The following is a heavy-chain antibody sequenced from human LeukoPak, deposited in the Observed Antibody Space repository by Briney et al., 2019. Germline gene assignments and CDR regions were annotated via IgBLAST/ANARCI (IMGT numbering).Heavy chain of an antibody. CDR3: AKDMGIDYYDSSGYGGPLDY. CDR1: GFTFSSYG. V-gene: IGHV3-30*18. D-gene: IGHD3-22*01. J-gene: IGHJ4*02. CDR2: ISYDGSNK. Sequence: GGSLRLSCAASGFTFSSYGMHWVRQAPGKGLEWVAVISYDGSNKYYADSVKGRFTISRDNSKNTLYLQMNSLRAEDTAVYYCAKDMGIDYYDSSGYGGPLDYWGQGTLVTVSS.